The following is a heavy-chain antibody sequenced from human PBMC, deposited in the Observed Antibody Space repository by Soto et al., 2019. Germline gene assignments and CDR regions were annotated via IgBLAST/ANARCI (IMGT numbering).Heavy chain of an antibody. V-gene: IGHV3-30-3*01. CDR3: ARGGTYYDFWSGYYTTPGLGDV. CDR2: ISYDGSNK. CDR1: GFTFSSYA. D-gene: IGHD3-3*01. Sequence: GGSLRLSCAASGFTFSSYAMHWVRQAPGKGLEWVAVISYDGSNKYYADSVKGRFTISRDNSKNTLYLQMNSLRAEDTAVYYCARGGTYYDFWSGYYTTPGLGDVWGQGTTVTVSS. J-gene: IGHJ6*02.